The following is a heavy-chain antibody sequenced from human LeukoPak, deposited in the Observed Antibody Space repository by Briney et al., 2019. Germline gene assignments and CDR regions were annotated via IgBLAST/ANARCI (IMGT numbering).Heavy chain of an antibody. CDR2: CDPEDGET. J-gene: IGHJ4*02. CDR3: ATFAPHIVLMELDY. Sequence: ASVSVSSTVSGYTLTELSMHWVRQAPGKRREWMGGCDPEDGETIYAQKFQGIVTMTEDTSTDTAYMDLSRLRSEETAVYYCATFAPHIVLMELDYWGQGTLVTVSS. V-gene: IGHV1-24*01. D-gene: IGHD2-8*01. CDR1: GYTLTELS.